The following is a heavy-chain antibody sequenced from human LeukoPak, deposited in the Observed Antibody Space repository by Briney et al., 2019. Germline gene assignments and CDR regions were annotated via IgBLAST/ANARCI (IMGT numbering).Heavy chain of an antibody. J-gene: IGHJ6*02. CDR2: ISYDGSNE. D-gene: IGHD3-10*01. Sequence: GRSLRLSCAASGFTFSSYGMHWVRQAPGKGLEWVAVISYDGSNEYYADSVKGRFTISRDNSKNTLYLQMNSLRAEDTAVYYCARDEYYGSGSYFRLVGFYYYGMDVWGQGTTVTVSS. CDR1: GFTFSSYG. CDR3: ARDEYYGSGSYFRLVGFYYYGMDV. V-gene: IGHV3-30*03.